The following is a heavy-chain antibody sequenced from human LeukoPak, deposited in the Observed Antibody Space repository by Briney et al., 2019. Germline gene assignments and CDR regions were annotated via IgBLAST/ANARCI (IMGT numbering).Heavy chain of an antibody. J-gene: IGHJ4*02. Sequence: PSETLSLTCTVSGGSISSGSYYWSWIRQPAGKGLEWIGRIYTSGSTNYNPSLKSRVTISVDTSKNQFSLKLSSVTAADTAVYYCASSVITMIVEQYSAFDYWGQGTLVTVSS. CDR1: GGSISSGSYY. V-gene: IGHV4-61*02. D-gene: IGHD3-22*01. CDR2: IYTSGST. CDR3: ASSVITMIVEQYSAFDY.